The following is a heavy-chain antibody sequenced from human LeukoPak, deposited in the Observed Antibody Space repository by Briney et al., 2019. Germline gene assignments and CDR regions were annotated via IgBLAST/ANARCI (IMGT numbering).Heavy chain of an antibody. Sequence: GGSLRLSCAASGFTFNIYIMNWVRQAPGKGLEWVSSISSSSSYIYYADSVKGRFTISRDNAKNSLYLQINSLRAEDTAVYYCARDEGRNDAFDIWAQGTMVPVPS. CDR1: GFTFNIYI. J-gene: IGHJ3*02. CDR3: ARDEGRNDAFDI. V-gene: IGHV3-21*01. CDR2: ISSSSSYI.